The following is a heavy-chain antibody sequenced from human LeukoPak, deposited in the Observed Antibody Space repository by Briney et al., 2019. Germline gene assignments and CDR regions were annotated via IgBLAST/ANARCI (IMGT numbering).Heavy chain of an antibody. J-gene: IGHJ6*03. V-gene: IGHV4-59*01. CDR1: DDSISNFY. Sequence: PSETLSLTCTVSDDSISNFYWSWIRQPPGKGLEWIGYMVSSGSTNYNPSLKSRVTISGDLSKNEFSLSLRSVTAADTAVYYCARGPYNYYYGSGRGYMDVWGKGTTVTVSS. D-gene: IGHD3-10*01. CDR3: ARGPYNYYYGSGRGYMDV. CDR2: MVSSGST.